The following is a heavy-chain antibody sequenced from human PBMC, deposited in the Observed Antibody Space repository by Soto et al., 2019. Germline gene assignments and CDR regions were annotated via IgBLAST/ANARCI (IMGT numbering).Heavy chain of an antibody. CDR1: GVSISSGNW. J-gene: IGHJ1*01. D-gene: IGHD3-10*01. Sequence: SETLSLTCAVSGVSISSGNWWTWVRQTPQRGLEYIGEIFHDGTANYYPSFERRVAISVDTSKNQFSLKLTSVTAADTAIYFCARLVYDTRLNYMYFHRWGQGTLVTVSS. CDR2: IFHDGTA. CDR3: ARLVYDTRLNYMYFHR. V-gene: IGHV4-4*02.